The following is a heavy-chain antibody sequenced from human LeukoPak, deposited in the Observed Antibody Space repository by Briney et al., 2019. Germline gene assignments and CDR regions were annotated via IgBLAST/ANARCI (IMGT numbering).Heavy chain of an antibody. V-gene: IGHV1-2*02. J-gene: IGHJ4*02. Sequence: ASVKVSCKASGYTFTGYDKHWVRQAPGQGLEWMGWINPNSGGTNYAQKFQGRVTMTRDTSISTAYMELSRLRSDDTAVYYCASGNLYSSGWYGADFDYWGQGTLVTVSS. CDR3: ASGNLYSSGWYGADFDY. D-gene: IGHD6-19*01. CDR1: GYTFTGYD. CDR2: INPNSGGT.